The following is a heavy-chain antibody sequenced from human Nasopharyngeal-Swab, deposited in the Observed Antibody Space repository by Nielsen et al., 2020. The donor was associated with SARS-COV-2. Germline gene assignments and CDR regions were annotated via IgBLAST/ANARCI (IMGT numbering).Heavy chain of an antibody. V-gene: IGHV3-7*01. CDR3: ATGEYSSSWWIFDY. Sequence: GESLKISCEASGFIFGDYWMTWVRQAPGKGLEWVANIHQHGNDKYYVDSVRGRFTISRDNAKNSLYLQMDSLRDEDTAVYFCATGEYSSSWWIFDYWGQGTLVTVSS. CDR2: IHQHGNDK. J-gene: IGHJ4*02. CDR1: GFIFGDYW. D-gene: IGHD6-13*01.